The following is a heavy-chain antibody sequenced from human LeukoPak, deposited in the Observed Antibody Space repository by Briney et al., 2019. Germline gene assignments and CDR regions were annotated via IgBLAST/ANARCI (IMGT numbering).Heavy chain of an antibody. J-gene: IGHJ4*02. Sequence: PSETLSLTCTVSGYSISSGYYWGWIRQPPGKGLEWIGSIYHSGSTYYNPSLKSRVTISVDTSKNQFSLKLSSVTAADTAVYYCASKVGYSSGWNFDYWGQGTLVTVSS. V-gene: IGHV4-38-2*02. CDR2: IYHSGST. D-gene: IGHD6-19*01. CDR3: ASKVGYSSGWNFDY. CDR1: GYSISSGYY.